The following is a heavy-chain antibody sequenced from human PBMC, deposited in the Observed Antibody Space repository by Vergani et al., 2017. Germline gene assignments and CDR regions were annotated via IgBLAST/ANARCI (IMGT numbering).Heavy chain of an antibody. CDR2: INHSGST. D-gene: IGHD3-9*01. Sequence: QVQLQQWGAGLLKPSETLSLPCAVYGGSFSGYYWSWIRQPPGKGLEWIGEINHSGSTNYNPSLKSRVTISVDTSKNQFSLKLSSVTAADTAVYYCARGRLRYFDWLSKPDAFDIWGQGTMVTVSS. J-gene: IGHJ3*02. CDR3: ARGRLRYFDWLSKPDAFDI. CDR1: GGSFSGYY. V-gene: IGHV4-34*01.